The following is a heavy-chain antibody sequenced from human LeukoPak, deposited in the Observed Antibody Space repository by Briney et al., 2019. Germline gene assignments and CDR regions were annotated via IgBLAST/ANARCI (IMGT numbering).Heavy chain of an antibody. V-gene: IGHV3-66*01. D-gene: IGHD4-11*01. CDR3: ARSYSNHLFGMDV. CDR1: GFTASSYY. Sequence: GGSLRLSCAASGFTASSYYMTWVRQAPGKGLEWVSVMYSGGSTYYADSVTGRVAISRDNSQNTVFLQMNSVRVEDTAVYYCARSYSNHLFGMDVWGQGTAVTVSS. J-gene: IGHJ6*02. CDR2: MYSGGST.